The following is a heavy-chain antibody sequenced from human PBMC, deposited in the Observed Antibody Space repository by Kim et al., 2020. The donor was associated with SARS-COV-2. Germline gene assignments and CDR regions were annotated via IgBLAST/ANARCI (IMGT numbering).Heavy chain of an antibody. CDR1: GFTFSTYA. CDR2: ITGSGGAT. CDR3: AKKRSSSPPYFIDS. D-gene: IGHD3-10*01. V-gene: IGHV3-23*01. Sequence: GGSLRLSCVASGFTFSTYAMGWVRQAPGKGLEWVSTITGSGGATFYADSVKGRFTVSRDSSNNTLYMEMYSLRGEDTAIYYCAKKRSSSPPYFIDSWGPGTQVTVSS. J-gene: IGHJ4*02.